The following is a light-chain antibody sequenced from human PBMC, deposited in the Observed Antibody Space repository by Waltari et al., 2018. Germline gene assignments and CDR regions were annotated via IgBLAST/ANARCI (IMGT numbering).Light chain of an antibody. CDR2: KAS. J-gene: IGKJ2*01. V-gene: IGKV1-5*03. Sequence: DIQMTQSPSTLSASVGDRVTITCRASQSISNWLAWYQQKPGKAPKLLIYKASSLESGVPSRFSSSGSGTEFTLTISSLQPDDFATYFCQQYETMGTFGQGTKLETK. CDR1: QSISNW. CDR3: QQYETMGT.